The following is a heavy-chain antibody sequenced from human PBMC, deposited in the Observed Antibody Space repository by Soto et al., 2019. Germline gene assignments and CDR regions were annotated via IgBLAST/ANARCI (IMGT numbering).Heavy chain of an antibody. V-gene: IGHV4-34*01. D-gene: IGHD4-17*01. CDR2: INHSGST. J-gene: IGHJ4*02. CDR1: GGSFSGYY. CDR3: ARVPDYGDDGGAY. Sequence: SETLSLTCAVYGGSFSGYYWSWFRQPPGKGLEWIGEINHSGSTNYNPSLKGRVTISVDTSKNQFSLKLSSVTAADTAVYYCARVPDYGDDGGAYWGQGTLVTVSS.